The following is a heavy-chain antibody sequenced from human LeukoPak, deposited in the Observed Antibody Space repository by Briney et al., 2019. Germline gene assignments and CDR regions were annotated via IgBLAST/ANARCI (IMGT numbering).Heavy chain of an antibody. J-gene: IGHJ6*02. V-gene: IGHV1-69*13. D-gene: IGHD1-26*01. Sequence: SVKVSCQASGYTFTSYGISWVRQAPGQGLEWMGGIIPIFGTANYAQKFQGRVTITADESTSTAYMELSSLRSEDTAVYYCASPSASGSYYPRYYYYGMDVWGQGTTVTVSS. CDR3: ASPSASGSYYPRYYYYGMDV. CDR2: IIPIFGTA. CDR1: GYTFTSYG.